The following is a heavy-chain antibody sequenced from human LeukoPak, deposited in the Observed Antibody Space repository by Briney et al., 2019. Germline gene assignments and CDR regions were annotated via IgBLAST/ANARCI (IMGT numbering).Heavy chain of an antibody. CDR3: ARDVNIVGATNRWFDP. V-gene: IGHV1-8*01. CDR1: GYTFTSYD. Sequence: ASVKVSCKASGYTFTSYDINWVRQATGQGLEWMGWMNPNSGNTGYAQKFQGRVTMTRNTSISTAYMELSSLRSEDTAVYYCARDVNIVGATNRWFDPWGQGTLVTVSS. J-gene: IGHJ5*02. D-gene: IGHD1-26*01. CDR2: MNPNSGNT.